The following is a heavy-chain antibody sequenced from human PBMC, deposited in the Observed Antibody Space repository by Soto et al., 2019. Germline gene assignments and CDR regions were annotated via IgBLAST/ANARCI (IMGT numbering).Heavy chain of an antibody. CDR2: INAGNGNT. D-gene: IGHD3-10*01. J-gene: IGHJ4*02. CDR1: GYTFTGYY. Sequence: ASVKVSCKASGYTFTGYYIHWVRQAPGQGLEWMGWINAGNGNTKYSQKFQGRVTITRDTSASTAYMELSSLRSEDTAVYYCARGGPPIDYWGQGTLVTVSS. CDR3: ARGGPPIDY. V-gene: IGHV1-3*01.